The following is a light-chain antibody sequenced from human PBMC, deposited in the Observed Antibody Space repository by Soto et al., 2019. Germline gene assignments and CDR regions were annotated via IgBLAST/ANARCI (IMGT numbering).Light chain of an antibody. CDR2: DAS. V-gene: IGKV3D-20*02. CDR1: QSVSSNY. CDR3: QQRSNLMYT. Sequence: EIVLTQSPGTLSLSPGDRATLSCRASQSVSSNYLAWYQQKPGQAPRLLIYDASGRATGIPARFSGSGSGTDFTLTISSLEPEDFAVYYCQQRSNLMYTFGQGTKLEIK. J-gene: IGKJ2*01.